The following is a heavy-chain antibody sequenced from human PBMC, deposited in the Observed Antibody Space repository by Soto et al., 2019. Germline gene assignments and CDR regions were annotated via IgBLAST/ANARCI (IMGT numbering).Heavy chain of an antibody. V-gene: IGHV3-21*01. CDR3: ARDPSDCSTTSCWGYYALDV. CDR2: ISSSGTYI. CDR1: GFTFSTYS. D-gene: IGHD2-2*01. Sequence: GESLTLSCAASGFTFSTYSMNCVRQAPGKGLEWVSSISSSGTYIHYADSLKGRFTICRDHATNSLYLQMISLRAEDTAVYYCARDPSDCSTTSCWGYYALDVWGQGTTVTVSS. J-gene: IGHJ6*02.